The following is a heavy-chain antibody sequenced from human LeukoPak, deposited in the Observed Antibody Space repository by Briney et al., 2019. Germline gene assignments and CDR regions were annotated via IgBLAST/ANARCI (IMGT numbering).Heavy chain of an antibody. D-gene: IGHD3-10*01. CDR3: ARETGWFGELMFDY. CDR2: IYYSGST. CDR1: GGSISSYY. V-gene: IGHV4-59*01. Sequence: PSETLSLTCTVSGGSISSYYWSWIRQPPGKGLEWIGYIYYSGSTNYNPSLKSRVTISVDTSKNQFSLKLSSVTAADTAVYYCARETGWFGELMFDYWGQGTLVTVSS. J-gene: IGHJ4*02.